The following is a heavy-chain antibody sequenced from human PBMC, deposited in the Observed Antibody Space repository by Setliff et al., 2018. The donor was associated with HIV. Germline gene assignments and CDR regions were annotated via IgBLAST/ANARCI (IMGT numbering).Heavy chain of an antibody. CDR3: ARDPSPPSYPYYGMDV. Sequence: GASVKVSCKASGYTFTGDYMHWVRQAPGQGLEWMGWINPNSGGTNYAQKFQGWVTMTRDTSISTAYMELSRLRSDDTAVYYCARDPSPPSYPYYGMDVWGQGTTVTVSS. CDR2: INPNSGGT. V-gene: IGHV1-2*04. CDR1: GYTFTGDY. J-gene: IGHJ6*02. D-gene: IGHD1-26*01.